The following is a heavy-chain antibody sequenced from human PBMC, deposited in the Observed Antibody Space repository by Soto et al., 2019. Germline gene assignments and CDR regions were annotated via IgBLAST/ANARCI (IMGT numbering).Heavy chain of an antibody. CDR1: GGTFSSYA. J-gene: IGHJ1*01. CDR2: IIPIFGTA. D-gene: IGHD5-12*01. CDR3: ARGTRGYSGYEAEYLQH. V-gene: IGHV1-69*13. Sequence: SVKVSCKASGGTFSSYAISWVRQAPGQGLEWMGGIIPIFGTANYAQKFQGRVTITADESTSTAYMELSSLRSEDTAVYYCARGTRGYSGYEAEYLQHWGQGTLVTVSS.